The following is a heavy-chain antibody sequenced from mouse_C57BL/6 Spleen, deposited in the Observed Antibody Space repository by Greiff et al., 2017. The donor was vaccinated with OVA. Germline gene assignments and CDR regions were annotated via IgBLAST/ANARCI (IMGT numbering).Heavy chain of an antibody. CDR1: GYSFTGYY. CDR2: INPSTGGT. Sequence: EVQRVESGPELVKPGASVKISCKASGYSFTGYYMNWVKQSPEKSLEWIGEINPSTGGTTYNQKFKAKATLTVDKSSSTAYMQLKSLTSEDSAVYYCARSPNYYGSNFDYWGQGTTLTVSS. J-gene: IGHJ2*01. CDR3: ARSPNYYGSNFDY. D-gene: IGHD1-1*01. V-gene: IGHV1-42*01.